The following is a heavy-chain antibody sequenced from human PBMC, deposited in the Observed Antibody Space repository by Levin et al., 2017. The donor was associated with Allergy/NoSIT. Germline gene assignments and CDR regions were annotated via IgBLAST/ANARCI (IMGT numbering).Heavy chain of an antibody. J-gene: IGHJ4*02. CDR3: ATFMDSSGWL. CDR1: GFTFSSYN. Sequence: LSLTCEASGFTFSSYNMNWVRQAPGKGLEWVSYIRSSSSPIYYADSVKGRFTISRDNAKNSLYLQMNSLRAEDTAVYYCATFMDSSGWLWGQGTLVTVSS. D-gene: IGHD6-19*01. V-gene: IGHV3-48*01. CDR2: IRSSSSPI.